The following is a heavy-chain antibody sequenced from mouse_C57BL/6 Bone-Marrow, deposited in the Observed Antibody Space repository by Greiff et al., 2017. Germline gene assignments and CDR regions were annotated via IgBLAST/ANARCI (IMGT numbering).Heavy chain of an antibody. Sequence: VQLQQPGAELVKPGASVKLSCKASGYTFTSYWMHWVKQRPGQGLEWIGMIHPNSGSTNYNEKFKSKATLTVDKSSSTAYMQLSSLTSEDSAVYYCARSGGRGYFDVWGTGTTVTVSS. CDR3: ARSGGRGYFDV. D-gene: IGHD3-1*01. CDR2: IHPNSGST. V-gene: IGHV1-64*01. CDR1: GYTFTSYW. J-gene: IGHJ1*03.